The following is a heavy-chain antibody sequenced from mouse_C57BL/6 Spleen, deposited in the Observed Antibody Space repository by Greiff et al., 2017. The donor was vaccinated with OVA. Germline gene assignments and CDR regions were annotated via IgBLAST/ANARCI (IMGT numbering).Heavy chain of an antibody. V-gene: IGHV6-3*01. CDR2: IRLKSDNYAT. CDR3: TGHSNLFAY. J-gene: IGHJ3*01. CDR1: GFTFSNYW. D-gene: IGHD2-5*01. Sequence: EVQVVESGGGLVQPGGSMKLSCVASGFTFSNYWMNWVRQSPEKGLEWVAQIRLKSDNYATHYAESVKGRFTISRDDSKSSVYLQMNNLRAEDTGIYYCTGHSNLFAYWGQGTLVTVSA.